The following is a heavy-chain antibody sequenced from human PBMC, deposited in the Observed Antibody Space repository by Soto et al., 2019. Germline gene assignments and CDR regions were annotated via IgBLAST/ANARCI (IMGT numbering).Heavy chain of an antibody. Sequence: GGSLRLSCAASGFTFSSYGMHWVRQAPGKGLEWVAVISYDGSNKYYADSMKGRFTISRDNSKNTLFLQMSSLRAEDTAVYYCVKDGSSGWPYYYGMDVWGQGTTVTVSS. V-gene: IGHV3-30*18. J-gene: IGHJ6*02. CDR3: VKDGSSGWPYYYGMDV. D-gene: IGHD6-19*01. CDR2: ISYDGSNK. CDR1: GFTFSSYG.